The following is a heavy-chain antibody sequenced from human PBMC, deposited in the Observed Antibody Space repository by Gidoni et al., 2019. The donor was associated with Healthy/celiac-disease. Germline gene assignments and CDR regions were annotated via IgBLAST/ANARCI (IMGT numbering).Heavy chain of an antibody. CDR1: GGSIRSGAYY. D-gene: IGHD2-2*01. V-gene: IGHV4-30-4*01. CDR2: IYYSGSP. J-gene: IGHJ4*02. Sequence: VQLQESGPGLVQPSQTLSLTCPVSGGSIRSGAYYWSWIRQPPGKGLEWIGYIYYSGSPYYNPSLKSRVTISVDTSKNQFSLKLSSVTAADTAVYYCARRYCSSTSCYLNSYYFDYWGQGTLVTVSS. CDR3: ARRYCSSTSCYLNSYYFDY.